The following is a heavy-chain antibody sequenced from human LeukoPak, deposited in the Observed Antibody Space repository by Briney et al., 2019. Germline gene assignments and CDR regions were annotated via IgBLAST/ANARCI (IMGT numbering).Heavy chain of an antibody. J-gene: IGHJ4*02. CDR2: ISGGGDYT. CDR3: AKLPRRGEDY. V-gene: IGHV3-23*01. CDR1: GFTFNNYA. Sequence: PGGSLRLSCAASGFTFNNYAMSWVRQAPGKGLEWVSSISGGGDYTYYADSVKGRFTISRDNSKNTLYLQVNSLRAKDTAVYYCAKLPRRGEDYWGQGTLVTVSS. D-gene: IGHD3-16*01.